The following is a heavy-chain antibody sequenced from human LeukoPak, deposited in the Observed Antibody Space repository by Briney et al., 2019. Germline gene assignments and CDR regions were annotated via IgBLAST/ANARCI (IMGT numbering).Heavy chain of an antibody. V-gene: IGHV3-23*01. D-gene: IGHD6-13*01. J-gene: IGHJ2*01. CDR2: ISGSGGST. CDR1: GFTFSSYA. Sequence: GGSLRLSCAASGFTFSSYAMSWVRQAPGKGLEWVSVISGSGGSTYYADSVKGRFTISRDNSKNTLSLQMNSPRAEDTAVYYCAKDHSSNFHWYFDLWGRGTLVTVSS. CDR3: AKDHSSNFHWYFDL.